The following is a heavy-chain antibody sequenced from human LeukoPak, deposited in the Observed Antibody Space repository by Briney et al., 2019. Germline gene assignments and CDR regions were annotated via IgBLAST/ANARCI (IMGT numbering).Heavy chain of an antibody. Sequence: PSETLSLTCTVSGGSISSYYWSWIRQPAGKGLEWIGRIYTSGSTNYNPSLKSRVTMSVDTSKNQFSLKLSSVTAADTAVYYCALQSDTRSHYYYYYMDVWGKGTTVTVSS. J-gene: IGHJ6*03. CDR2: IYTSGST. V-gene: IGHV4-4*07. D-gene: IGHD2-15*01. CDR3: ALQSDTRSHYYYYYMDV. CDR1: GGSISSYY.